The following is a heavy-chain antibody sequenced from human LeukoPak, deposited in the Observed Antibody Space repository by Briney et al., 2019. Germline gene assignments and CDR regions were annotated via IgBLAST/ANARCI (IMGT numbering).Heavy chain of an antibody. V-gene: IGHV3-23*01. CDR3: AKHRSGIAASGSNY. J-gene: IGHJ4*02. CDR1: GFTFSSYA. Sequence: PGGSLRLSCAASGFTFSSYAMSWVRQAPGKGLEWVSVSVIGGSGGTSGDSTYYADSVKGRFTISRDGSNNTLYLQMNNLRVEDTAVYYCAKHRSGIAASGSNYWGQGTLVSVSS. CDR2: IGGSGGTSGDST. D-gene: IGHD6-13*01.